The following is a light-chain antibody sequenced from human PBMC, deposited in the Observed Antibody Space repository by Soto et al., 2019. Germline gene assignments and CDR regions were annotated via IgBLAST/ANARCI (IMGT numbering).Light chain of an antibody. CDR1: RSVSNY. CDR3: QQYGSSPIT. V-gene: IGKV3-20*01. CDR2: GAS. J-gene: IGKJ5*01. Sequence: EIVLTQSPATLSLSPGESATLSCRASRSVSNYLAWYQQKPGQAPRLLIYGASSRATGIPDRFSGSGSGTDFTLTINRLEPEDFAVYYCQQYGSSPITFGQGTRLEI.